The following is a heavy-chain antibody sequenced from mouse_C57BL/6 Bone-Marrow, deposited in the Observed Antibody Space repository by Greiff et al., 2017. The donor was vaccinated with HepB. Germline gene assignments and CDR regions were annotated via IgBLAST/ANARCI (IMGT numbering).Heavy chain of an antibody. CDR3: TTDYGSTLFAY. J-gene: IGHJ3*01. Sequence: EVQLQQSGAELVRPGASVKLSCTASGFNIKDYYMHWVKQRPEQGLEWIGRIDPEDGDTEYAPKFQGKATMTADTSSNTAYLQLSSLTSEDTAVYYYTTDYGSTLFAYWGQGTLVTVSA. CDR2: IDPEDGDT. CDR1: GFNIKDYY. V-gene: IGHV14-1*01. D-gene: IGHD1-1*01.